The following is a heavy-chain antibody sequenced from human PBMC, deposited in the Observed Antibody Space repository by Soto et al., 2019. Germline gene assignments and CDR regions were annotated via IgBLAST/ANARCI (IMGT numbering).Heavy chain of an antibody. CDR1: GDSISSGGYY. D-gene: IGHD3-10*01. Sequence: QVQLQESGPGLVTPSQSLSLTCTVSGDSISSGGYYWSWIRQLPGKGLEWIGYSFNDGTSYYSPSLRGPPSISVDTSKNQFSLKLSSVTAADTAVYYCARYYGEFNEFDPWGQGTLVTVSS. CDR2: SFNDGTS. J-gene: IGHJ5*02. CDR3: ARYYGEFNEFDP. V-gene: IGHV4-31*01.